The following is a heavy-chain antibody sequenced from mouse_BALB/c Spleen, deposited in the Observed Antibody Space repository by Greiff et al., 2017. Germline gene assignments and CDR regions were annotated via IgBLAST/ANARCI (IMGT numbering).Heavy chain of an antibody. J-gene: IGHJ2*01. D-gene: IGHD1-1*01. CDR1: GYAFSSYW. Sequence: VQLQQSGAELVRPGSSVKISCKASGYAFSSYWMNWVKQRPGQGLEWIGQIYPGDGDTNYNGKFKGKATLTSDKSSSTAYMELSSLTSEDSAVYYCATRGTTVVVPFDYWGQGTTLTVSS. CDR2: IYPGDGDT. V-gene: IGHV1-80*01. CDR3: ATRGTTVVVPFDY.